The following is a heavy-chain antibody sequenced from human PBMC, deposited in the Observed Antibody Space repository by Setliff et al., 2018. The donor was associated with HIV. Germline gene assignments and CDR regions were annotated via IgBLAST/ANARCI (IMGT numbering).Heavy chain of an antibody. CDR1: GGSISSSSYY. CDR3: ARSDTTMPRGRPFYMDD. V-gene: IGHV4-39*01. D-gene: IGHD3-10*01. Sequence: PSETLSLTCTVSGGSISSSSYYWGWIRQPPGKGLEWIGSIYYSGHTYYNPYLKNRITMSIDTSKNQFSLMLTSVTAADTAVYYCARSDTTMPRGRPFYMDDWGKGTTVTVSS. J-gene: IGHJ6*03. CDR2: IYYSGHT.